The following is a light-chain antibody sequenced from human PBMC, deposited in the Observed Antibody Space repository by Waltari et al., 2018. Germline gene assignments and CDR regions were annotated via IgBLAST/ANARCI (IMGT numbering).Light chain of an antibody. Sequence: DIVMTQSPDSLAVSLGERATINCKSSQTLLSNSNNKNFLTWYQQKPGQPPKLLIYWASTRESGVPDRFSGSGSGTDFTLTISSLQAEDVAVYFCQQYYITPLSFGGGTKVEIK. J-gene: IGKJ4*01. CDR2: WAS. CDR3: QQYYITPLS. V-gene: IGKV4-1*01. CDR1: QTLLSNSNNKNF.